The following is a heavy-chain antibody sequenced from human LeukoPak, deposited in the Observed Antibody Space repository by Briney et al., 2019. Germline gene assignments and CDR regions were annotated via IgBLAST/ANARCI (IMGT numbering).Heavy chain of an antibody. J-gene: IGHJ4*02. V-gene: IGHV4-30-2*01. CDR1: GGSISSGGYS. CDR3: ARGTPGGLPTPGRLDY. CDR2: IYHSGST. D-gene: IGHD5/OR15-5a*01. Sequence: SETLSLTCAVSGGSISSGGYSWSWIRQPPGKGLEWIGYIYHSGSTYYNPSLKSRVTTSVDRSKNQFSLKLSSVTAADTAVYYCARGTPGGLPTPGRLDYWGQGTLVTVSS.